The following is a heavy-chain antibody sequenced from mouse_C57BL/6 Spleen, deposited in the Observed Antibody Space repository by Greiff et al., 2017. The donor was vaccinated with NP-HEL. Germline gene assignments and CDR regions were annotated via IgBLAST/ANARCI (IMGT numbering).Heavy chain of an antibody. CDR1: GFNIKDYY. D-gene: IGHD2-10*02. J-gene: IGHJ3*01. Sequence: EVQLQQSGAELVRPGASVKLSCTASGFNIKDYYMHWVKQRPEQGLEWIGRIDPEDGDTEYALKFQGKATMTADTSSNTAYLQLSSLTSEDTAVYYCTTEYGRAPWFAYWGQGTLVTVSA. V-gene: IGHV14-1*01. CDR2: IDPEDGDT. CDR3: TTEYGRAPWFAY.